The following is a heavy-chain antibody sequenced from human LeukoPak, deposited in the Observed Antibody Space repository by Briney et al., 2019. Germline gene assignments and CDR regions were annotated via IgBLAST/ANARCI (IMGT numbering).Heavy chain of an antibody. J-gene: IGHJ4*02. D-gene: IGHD2-2*01. CDR3: ARAGLVVPAANFDY. CDR1: GGSISSSDYY. Sequence: PSETLSLTCTVSGGSISSSDYYWSWIRQPPGKGLEWIGYIYYSGSTYYNPSLKSRVTISVDTSKNQFSLKLSSVTAADTAVYYCARAGLVVPAANFDYWGQGTLVTVSS. CDR2: IYYSGST. V-gene: IGHV4-30-4*01.